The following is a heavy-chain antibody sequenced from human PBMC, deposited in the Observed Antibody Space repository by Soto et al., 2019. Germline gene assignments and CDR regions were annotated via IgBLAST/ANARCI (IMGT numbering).Heavy chain of an antibody. CDR2: IYYSGST. Sequence: PSETLSLTCTVSGGSISSGGYYWSWILHHPGKGLEWIGYIYYSGSTYYNPSLKSRVTISVDTSKNQFSLKLSSVTAADTAVYYCARLDSSGYYFIHNWFDPWGQRTLVTVSS. D-gene: IGHD3-22*01. CDR1: GGSISSGGYY. CDR3: ARLDSSGYYFIHNWFDP. J-gene: IGHJ5*02. V-gene: IGHV4-31*03.